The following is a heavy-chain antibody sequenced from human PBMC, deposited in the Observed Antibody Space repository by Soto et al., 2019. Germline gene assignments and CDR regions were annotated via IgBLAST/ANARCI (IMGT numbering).Heavy chain of an antibody. V-gene: IGHV3-9*01. D-gene: IGHD3-16*01. CDR2: ISWNSANM. Sequence: PGGSLRLSCAASGFTFDDYAMHWVRQAPGKGLEWVSGISWNSANMNYADSVKARFTISRDNAKNSLTLQMNSLREEDTALYYCAKDISGRGSYYYYYGLDVWGQGTTVTVSS. CDR1: GFTFDDYA. J-gene: IGHJ6*02. CDR3: AKDISGRGSYYYYYGLDV.